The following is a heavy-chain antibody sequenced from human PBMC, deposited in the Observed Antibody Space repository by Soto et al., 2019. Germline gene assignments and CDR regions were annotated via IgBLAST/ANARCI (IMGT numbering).Heavy chain of an antibody. D-gene: IGHD3-3*02. J-gene: IGHJ3*02. CDR1: GFTFSNYA. V-gene: IGHV3-23*01. CDR3: AKDSVSHNGIYDAFDI. CDR2: LGGGNDV. Sequence: VQLLESGGGLVQPGGFLRLSCEASGFTFSNYAMSWVRQAPGEGPEWVSTLGGGNDVFYADSVKGRFTISRDDSRNTLYLRMDNLRVEDTAIYFCAKDSVSHNGIYDAFDIWGQGTVVTVSS.